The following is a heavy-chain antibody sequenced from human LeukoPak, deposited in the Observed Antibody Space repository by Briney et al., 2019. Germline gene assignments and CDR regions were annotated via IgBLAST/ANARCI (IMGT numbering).Heavy chain of an antibody. CDR2: MNPNSGNT. V-gene: IGHV1-8*03. J-gene: IGHJ6*02. CDR3: ARDYDSSGETYYYYYYGMDV. CDR1: GYTFTSYD. D-gene: IGHD3-22*01. Sequence: ASVKVSCKASGYTFTSYDINWVRQATGQGLEWMGWMNPNSGNTGYAQKFQGRVTITRNTSISTAYMELSSLRSEDTAVYYCARDYDSSGETYYYYYYGMDVWGQGTTVTVSS.